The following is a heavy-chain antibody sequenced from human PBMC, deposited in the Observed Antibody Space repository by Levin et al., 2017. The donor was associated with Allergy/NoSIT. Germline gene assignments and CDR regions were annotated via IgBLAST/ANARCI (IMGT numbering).Heavy chain of an antibody. CDR2: IYYSGST. D-gene: IGHD6-19*01. V-gene: IGHV4-39*01. CDR3: ARVGKAVANDY. CDR1: GGSISSSSYY. Sequence: SETLSLTCTVSGGSISSSSYYWGWIRQPPGKGLEWIGSIYYSGSTYYNPSLKSRVTISVDTSKNQFSLKLSSVTAADTAVYYCARVGKAVANDYWGQGTLVTVSS. J-gene: IGHJ4*02.